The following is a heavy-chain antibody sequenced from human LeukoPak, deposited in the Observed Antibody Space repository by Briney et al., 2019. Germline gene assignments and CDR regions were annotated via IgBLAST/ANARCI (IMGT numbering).Heavy chain of an antibody. D-gene: IGHD5-18*01. CDR2: IYYSGST. CDR3: ARRFGYSYGYWFDP. J-gene: IGHJ5*02. V-gene: IGHV4-39*01. Sequence: LETLSLTCTVSGGSINTSSYYWGWIRQPPGKGLEWIAIIYYSGSTYYNPSLKSRVTISVDMSKSQFSLKLSSVTAADTAVYYCARRFGYSYGYWFDPWGQGTLVTVSS. CDR1: GGSINTSSYY.